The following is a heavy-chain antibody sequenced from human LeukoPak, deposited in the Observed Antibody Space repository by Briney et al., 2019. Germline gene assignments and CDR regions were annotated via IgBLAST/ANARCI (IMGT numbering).Heavy chain of an antibody. D-gene: IGHD3-3*01. V-gene: IGHV1-69*13. CDR3: ARGKNDFWSGYYYDAFDI. J-gene: IGHJ3*02. CDR2: IIPIFGTA. CDR1: GGTFSSYA. Sequence: SVKVSCKASGGTFSSYAISWVRQAPGQGLEWMGGIIPIFGTANYAQKSQGRVTITADESTSTAYMELSSLRSEDTAVYYCARGKNDFWSGYYYDAFDIWGQGTMVTVSS.